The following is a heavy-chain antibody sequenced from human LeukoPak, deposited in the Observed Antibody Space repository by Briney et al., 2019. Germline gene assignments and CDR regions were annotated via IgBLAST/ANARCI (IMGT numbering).Heavy chain of an antibody. CDR2: IYYSGST. CDR3: ARYHPSGYDAFDI. J-gene: IGHJ3*02. D-gene: IGHD3-22*01. V-gene: IGHV4-59*01. CDR1: GGSISSYY. Sequence: SETLSLTCTVSGGSISSYYWSWIRQPPGKGLEWIGYIYYSGSTNYNPSLKSRVAISVDTSKNQFSLKLSSVTAADTAVYYCARYHPSGYDAFDIWGQGTMVTVSS.